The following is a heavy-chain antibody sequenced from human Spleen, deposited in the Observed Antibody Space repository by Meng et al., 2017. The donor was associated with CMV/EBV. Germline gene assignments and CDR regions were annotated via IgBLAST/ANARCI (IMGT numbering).Heavy chain of an antibody. Sequence: ASVKVSCKSSGYTFTGYYIHWVRQAPGQGLEWMGWIHPNSGGTNYAQKFQGRVTMTSDRSINTAYMELSSLRSDDTAVYYCARNYYGSGGHNYLNWFDPWGQGTLVTVSS. J-gene: IGHJ5*02. CDR1: GYTFTGYY. CDR2: IHPNSGGT. V-gene: IGHV1-2*02. D-gene: IGHD3-10*01. CDR3: ARNYYGSGGHNYLNWFDP.